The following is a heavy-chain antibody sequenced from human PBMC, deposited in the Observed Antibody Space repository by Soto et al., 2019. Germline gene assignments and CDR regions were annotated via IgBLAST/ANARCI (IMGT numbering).Heavy chain of an antibody. CDR2: ISYDGSNK. CDR1: GFTFSSYA. D-gene: IGHD2-15*01. V-gene: IGHV3-30-3*01. Sequence: PGGSLRLSCAASGFTFSSYAMHWVRQAPGKGLEWVAVISYDGSNKYYADSVKGRFTNSRDNSKNTLYLQMNSLRAEDTAVYYCAARIDGMDVWGQGTTVTVSS. CDR3: AARIDGMDV. J-gene: IGHJ6*02.